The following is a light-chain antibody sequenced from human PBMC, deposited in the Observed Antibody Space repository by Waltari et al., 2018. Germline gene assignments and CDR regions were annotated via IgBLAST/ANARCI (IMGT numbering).Light chain of an antibody. CDR3: AAWDDSLSDVV. J-gene: IGLJ2*01. CDR2: RNN. V-gene: IGLV1-47*01. Sequence: QSVLTQPPSASGTPGQRVTIPCSGSSSNIGSNYVYWYQQLPGTAPKHLIYRNNQRPSGVPDRFAGSKSGTSASLAISGLRSEDEADYYCAAWDDSLSDVVFGGGTKLTVL. CDR1: SSNIGSNY.